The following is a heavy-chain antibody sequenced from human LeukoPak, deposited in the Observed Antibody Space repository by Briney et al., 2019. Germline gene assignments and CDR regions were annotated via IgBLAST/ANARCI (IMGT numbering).Heavy chain of an antibody. CDR2: ISWNSGSI. D-gene: IGHD6-6*01. CDR1: GFTFDDYA. Sequence: GGSLRLSCAASGFTFDDYAMHWVRQAPGKGLEGVSGISWNSGSIGYADSVKGRFTISRDNAKNSLYLQMNSLRAEDTALYYCAKALEYSSSYRGNWFDPWGQGTLVTVSS. CDR3: AKALEYSSSYRGNWFDP. V-gene: IGHV3-9*01. J-gene: IGHJ5*02.